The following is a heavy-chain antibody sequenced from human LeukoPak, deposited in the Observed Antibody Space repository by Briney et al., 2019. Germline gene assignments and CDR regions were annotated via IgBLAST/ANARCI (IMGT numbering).Heavy chain of an antibody. J-gene: IGHJ4*02. CDR3: ANSILRQWLVPDFDY. Sequence: PGRSLRLSCAASGFTFSSYAMHWVRQAPGKGLEWVAVISYDGSNKYYADSVKGRFTISRDNSKNTLYLQMNSLRAEGTAVYYCANSILRQWLVPDFDYWGQGALVTVSS. CDR1: GFTFSSYA. D-gene: IGHD6-19*01. CDR2: ISYDGSNK. V-gene: IGHV3-30-3*01.